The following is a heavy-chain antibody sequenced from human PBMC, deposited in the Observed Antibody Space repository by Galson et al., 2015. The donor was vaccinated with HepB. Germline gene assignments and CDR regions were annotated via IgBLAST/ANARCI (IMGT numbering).Heavy chain of an antibody. D-gene: IGHD6-6*01. CDR3: AKGAGSSWSPLDF. V-gene: IGHV3-23*01. J-gene: IGHJ4*02. Sequence: SLRLSCAASGFTFSNYAMSWVRQAPGEGLDWVSGVTGNGGSTSYVESVKGRFTISRDNSKNALFLQMNSLGPEDTAIYYCAKGAGSSWSPLDFWGQGTLVIVSS. CDR1: GFTFSNYA. CDR2: VTGNGGST.